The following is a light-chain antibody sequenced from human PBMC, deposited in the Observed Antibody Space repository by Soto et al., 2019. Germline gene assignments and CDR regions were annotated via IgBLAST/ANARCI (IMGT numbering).Light chain of an antibody. V-gene: IGLV2-14*01. CDR1: SSDVGGYNY. CDR2: DVS. J-gene: IGLJ1*01. CDR3: TSYTSSSTLLYV. Sequence: QSVLTQPASVSGSPGQSITISCTGTSSDVGGYNYVSWYQQHPGKAPKLMVYDVSNLPSGVSNRFSGSKSGNTASLTISGLQAEDESDYYCTSYTSSSTLLYVFGTGTKVTVL.